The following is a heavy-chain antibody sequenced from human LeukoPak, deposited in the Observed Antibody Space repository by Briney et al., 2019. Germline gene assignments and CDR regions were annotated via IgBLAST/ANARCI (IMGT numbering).Heavy chain of an antibody. J-gene: IGHJ6*02. CDR1: GDSISSSGYY. CDR3: ARVPVDTAMVINYGMDV. V-gene: IGHV4-39*07. CDR2: IHHSGNT. Sequence: SETLSLTCSVSGDSISSSGYYWDWIRQPPGKGLEWIGSIHHSGNTNYNPSLKSRVTISADTSKNQFSLKLSFVTAADTAVYYCARVPVDTAMVINYGMDVWGQGTTVTVSS. D-gene: IGHD5-18*01.